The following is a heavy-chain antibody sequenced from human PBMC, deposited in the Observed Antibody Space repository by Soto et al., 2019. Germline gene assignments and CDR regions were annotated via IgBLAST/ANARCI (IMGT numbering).Heavy chain of an antibody. CDR1: GGTFSSYA. D-gene: IGHD3-22*01. CDR3: ARNRGPSSGYCPYWCDP. CDR2: IIPIFGTA. V-gene: IGHV1-69*12. Sequence: QVQLVQSGAEVKKPGSSVKVSCKASGGTFSSYAISWVRQAPGQGLEWMGEIIPIFGTANYAQKSQGRVTIPADESTTTAYVELGSRRSEDTSVYYCARNRGPSSGYCPYWCDPWGQGTLVSVSP. J-gene: IGHJ5*02.